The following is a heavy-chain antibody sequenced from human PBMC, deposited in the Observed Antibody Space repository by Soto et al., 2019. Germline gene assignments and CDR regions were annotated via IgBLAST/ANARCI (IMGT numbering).Heavy chain of an antibody. D-gene: IGHD2-2*01. CDR2: IIPIFGTA. V-gene: IGHV1-69*01. Sequence: QVQLVQSGAEVKKPGSSVKVSCKASGGTFSSYAISWVRQAPGQGLEWMGGIIPIFGTANYAQKFQGRVTITADESTSTAYMELSSLRSEDTAVYYCARILLGYCSSTSCPSGDWFDPWGQENLVTVSS. J-gene: IGHJ5*02. CDR1: GGTFSSYA. CDR3: ARILLGYCSSTSCPSGDWFDP.